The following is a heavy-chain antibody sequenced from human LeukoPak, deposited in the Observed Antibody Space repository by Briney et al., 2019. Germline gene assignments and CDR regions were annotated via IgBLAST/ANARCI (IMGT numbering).Heavy chain of an antibody. CDR1: GFTVSSNY. CDR2: IYSGGST. J-gene: IGHJ5*02. CDR3: AKSKQLAITWFDP. Sequence: GGSLRLSCAASGFTVSSNYMSWVRQAPGKGLEWVSVIYSGGSTYYADSVKGRFTISRDNSKNTLYLQMNSLRAEDTAVYYCAKSKQLAITWFDPWGQGTLVTVSS. V-gene: IGHV3-53*05. D-gene: IGHD5-12*01.